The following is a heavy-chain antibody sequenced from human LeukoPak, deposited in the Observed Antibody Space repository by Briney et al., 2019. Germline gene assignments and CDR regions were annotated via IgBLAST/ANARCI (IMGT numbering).Heavy chain of an antibody. CDR2: ISARGGST. D-gene: IGHD3-22*01. CDR3: AKDYYYDSSGYYSGLDDY. Sequence: GGSLRLSCAASGFTFSSYAMSWVRQAPGEGLEWVSAISARGGSTYYADSVKGRFSISRDNSKNTLYLQMNSLRAEDTAVYYCAKDYYYDSSGYYSGLDDYWGQGTLVTVSS. CDR1: GFTFSSYA. J-gene: IGHJ4*02. V-gene: IGHV3-23*01.